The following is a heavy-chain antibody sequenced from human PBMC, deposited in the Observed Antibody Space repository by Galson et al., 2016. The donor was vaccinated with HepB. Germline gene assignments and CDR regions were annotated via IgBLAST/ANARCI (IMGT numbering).Heavy chain of an antibody. Sequence: SETLSLTCAVSGGSISPYYWSWIRQPPGKGLEWIGYIYYSGNTNDHPSLKSRVTISVDTSKNQFSLRLTSVTAADTAVYYCARSRYRLDVWGQGTTVTVSS. CDR3: ARSRYRLDV. J-gene: IGHJ6*02. CDR1: GGSISPYY. V-gene: IGHV4-59*01. CDR2: IYYSGNT.